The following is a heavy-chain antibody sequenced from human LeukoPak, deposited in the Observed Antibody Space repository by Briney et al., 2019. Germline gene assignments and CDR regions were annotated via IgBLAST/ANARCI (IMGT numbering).Heavy chain of an antibody. CDR3: ARGAGLDY. CDR2: IYYSGST. J-gene: IGHJ4*02. Sequence: SETLSLTCTVSGGSISSYYWSWIRQPPGKGLEWIGYIYYSGSTNYNPSLKSRVIISVDTSKNQFSLKLSSVTAADTAVYYCARGAGLDYWGQGTLVTVSS. V-gene: IGHV4-59*01. CDR1: GGSISSYY.